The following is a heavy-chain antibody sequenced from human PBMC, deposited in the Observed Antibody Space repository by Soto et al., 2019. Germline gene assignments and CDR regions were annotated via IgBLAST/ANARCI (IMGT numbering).Heavy chain of an antibody. J-gene: IGHJ5*02. CDR2: IFYSGST. V-gene: IGHV4-59*01. CDR3: AKDSGYNYGYFRWFDP. D-gene: IGHD5-18*01. CDR1: GGSISNYY. Sequence: SETLSLTCTVSGGSISNYYWSWFRQPPGRGLERIGHIFYSGSTNYNPALKSRVTISVDTSKSQFSLKLSSVTAADTAVYYCAKDSGYNYGYFRWFDPWGQGTLVTVS.